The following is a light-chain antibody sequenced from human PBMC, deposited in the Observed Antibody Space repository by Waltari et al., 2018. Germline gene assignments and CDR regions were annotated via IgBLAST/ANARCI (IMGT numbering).Light chain of an antibody. CDR3: QVWHAALDPGV. CDR2: YDR. CDR1: NIGSYS. V-gene: IGLV3-21*04. J-gene: IGLJ1*01. Sequence: SYVLTQPPSVSVAPGETARITCGGDNIGSYSVHWYQQKPGQAPVLVIRYDRDRPSGIPERFSGSNSANTATLTLSRVEAGDEANYYCQVWHAALDPGVFGTGTEVTV.